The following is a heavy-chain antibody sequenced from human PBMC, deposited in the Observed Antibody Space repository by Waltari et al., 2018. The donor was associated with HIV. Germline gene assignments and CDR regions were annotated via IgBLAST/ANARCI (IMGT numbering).Heavy chain of an antibody. J-gene: IGHJ4*02. D-gene: IGHD6-19*01. V-gene: IGHV3-30*18. CDR3: AKGASGWSPGY. CDR2: ISYYGDNK. CDR1: GFTFSRYA. Sequence: QVQLVESGGGVVQPGRSLRLSCAAPGFTFSRYAMHWVRQAPGKGLEWVAVISYYGDNKYYADSVKGRFTISRDNSKNTLYLQMNSLRAEDTAVYYCAKGASGWSPGYWGQGTLVTVSS.